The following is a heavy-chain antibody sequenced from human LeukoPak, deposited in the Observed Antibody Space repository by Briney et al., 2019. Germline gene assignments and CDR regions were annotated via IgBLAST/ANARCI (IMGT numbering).Heavy chain of an antibody. CDR1: GYSFASYW. J-gene: IGHJ4*02. V-gene: IGHV3-23*01. D-gene: IGHD3-10*01. CDR3: AKDPRFGELYG. Sequence: GESLKIFCKGSGYSFASYWLGWVRQMPGEGLEGVAAIIGNGGSTYYADSVKRRFTISRDNSKNTLYLQMNSLRAEDTAVYYCAKDPRFGELYGWGQGTLVTVSS. CDR2: IIGNGGST.